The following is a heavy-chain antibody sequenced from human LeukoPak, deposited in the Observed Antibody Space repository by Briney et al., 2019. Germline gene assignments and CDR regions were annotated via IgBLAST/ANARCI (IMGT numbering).Heavy chain of an antibody. CDR1: EFSFTNYW. J-gene: IGHJ4*02. Sequence: QTGGSLRLSCEASEFSFTNYWMYWVRQAPGKGLAWVSAINTDGSTTTYADSVKGRFTISRDNARNTLYLQMNSLRAEDTAVYYCARALFQVPYYFDFWGQRTLVTVSS. V-gene: IGHV3-74*01. CDR3: ARALFQVPYYFDF. D-gene: IGHD2-2*01. CDR2: INTDGSTT.